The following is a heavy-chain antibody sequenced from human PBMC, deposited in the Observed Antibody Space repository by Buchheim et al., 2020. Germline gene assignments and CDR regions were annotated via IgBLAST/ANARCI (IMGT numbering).Heavy chain of an antibody. CDR3: AKEGVETYYYGSGSRHFDY. J-gene: IGHJ4*02. CDR2: ISGSGGST. V-gene: IGHV3-23*01. Sequence: EVQLLESGGGLVQPGGSLRLSCAASGFTFSSYAMSWVRQAPGKGLEWVSAISGSGGSTYYADSVKGRFNISRDNSKNTLYLQMNSLRAEDTAVYYCAKEGVETYYYGSGSRHFDYWGQGTL. CDR1: GFTFSSYA. D-gene: IGHD3-10*01.